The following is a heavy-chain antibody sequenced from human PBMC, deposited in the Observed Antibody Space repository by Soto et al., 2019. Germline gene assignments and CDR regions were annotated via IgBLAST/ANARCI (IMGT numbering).Heavy chain of an antibody. D-gene: IGHD3-10*01. CDR1: SGSISCGCYY. J-gene: IGHJ4*02. Sequence: SETLSLTCAVSSGSISCGCYYWSWIRQHPGKGLEWIGYIYYRGSTYYNPTLKSRLTISVDTSKNQFSLKLSSVTAADTAVYYCARENTYGSGREFEYWGQGTLVNVSS. CDR3: ARENTYGSGREFEY. CDR2: IYYRGST. V-gene: IGHV4-31*11.